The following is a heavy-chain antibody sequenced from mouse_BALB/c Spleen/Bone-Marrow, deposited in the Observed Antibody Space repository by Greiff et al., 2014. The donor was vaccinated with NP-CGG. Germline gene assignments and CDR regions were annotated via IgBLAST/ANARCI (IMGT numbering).Heavy chain of an antibody. CDR2: ISNLAYSI. CDR3: ARLHYYGYGGFAY. Sequence: EVQLVESGGGLVQPGGSRKLSCAASGFTFSDYGMAWVRQAPGKGPEWVAFISNLAYSIYYADTVTGRFTISRENAKNTLYLEMSSLRSEDTAMYYCARLHYYGYGGFAYWGQGTLVTVSA. D-gene: IGHD1-2*01. V-gene: IGHV5-15*02. CDR1: GFTFSDYG. J-gene: IGHJ3*01.